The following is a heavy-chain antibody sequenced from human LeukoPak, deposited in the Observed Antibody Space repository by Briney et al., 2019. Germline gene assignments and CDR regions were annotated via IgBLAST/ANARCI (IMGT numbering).Heavy chain of an antibody. CDR3: ARDGDGGAFDI. Sequence: GGSLRLSCAASGFTFSNAWMTWVRQAPGKGLEWVAVISYDGSNKYYADSVKGRFTISRDNSKNTPYLQMNSLRAEDTAVYYCARDGDGGAFDIWGQGTMVTVSS. CDR1: GFTFSNAW. CDR2: ISYDGSNK. V-gene: IGHV3-30*03. J-gene: IGHJ3*02. D-gene: IGHD7-27*01.